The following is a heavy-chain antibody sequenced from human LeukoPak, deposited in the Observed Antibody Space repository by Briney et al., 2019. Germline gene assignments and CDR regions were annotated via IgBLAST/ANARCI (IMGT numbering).Heavy chain of an antibody. CDR3: ARQSPGYYYDSSGYWRY. Sequence: PSETLSLTCTVSGGSISSYYWSWIRQPPGKGLEWIGYIYYSGSTNYNPSLKSRVTISVDTSKNQFSLKLSSVTAADTAVYYCARQSPGYYYDSSGYWRYWGQGTLVTVSS. V-gene: IGHV4-59*08. J-gene: IGHJ4*02. D-gene: IGHD3-22*01. CDR1: GGSISSYY. CDR2: IYYSGST.